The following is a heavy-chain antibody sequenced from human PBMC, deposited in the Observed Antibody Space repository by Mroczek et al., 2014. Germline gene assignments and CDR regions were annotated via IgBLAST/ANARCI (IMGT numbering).Heavy chain of an antibody. D-gene: IGHD2-2*01. Sequence: QVQLVESGPGLVKPSETLSLTCTVSGGSISSYYWSWIRQPPGKGLEWIGYIYYSGSTNYNPSLKSRVTISVDTSKNQFSLKLSSVTAADTAVYYCARSIVVVPAAIRRYFDLWGRGTLVTVSS. CDR1: GGSISSYY. V-gene: IGHV4-59*01. CDR2: IYYSGST. CDR3: ARSIVVVPAAIRRYFDL. J-gene: IGHJ2*01.